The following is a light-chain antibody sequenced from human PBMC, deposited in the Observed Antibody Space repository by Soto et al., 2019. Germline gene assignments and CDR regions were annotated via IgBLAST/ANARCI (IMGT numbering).Light chain of an antibody. CDR1: QSVSSSY. Sequence: EIVLTQSPGTLSLSPGEIATLSFRASQSVSSSYLAWYQQKPGQAPRLLIYGASSRATGIPDRFSGSGSGTDFTLTISRLEPEDFAVYYCQQYGSSPPKTFGQGTKVDI. CDR3: QQYGSSPPKT. CDR2: GAS. J-gene: IGKJ1*01. V-gene: IGKV3-20*01.